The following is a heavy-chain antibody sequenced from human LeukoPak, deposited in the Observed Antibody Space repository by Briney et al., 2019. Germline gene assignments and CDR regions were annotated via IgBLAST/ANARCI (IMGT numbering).Heavy chain of an antibody. Sequence: ASVKVSCKASGHTFTGYYVYWVRQAPGQGLEWMGWMNPNVGGANFPQKFQGRVTVTSDPAISAAYMELRRLRSDDTAVYYCARGVFGESLESWGQGTTVTVSS. V-gene: IGHV1-2*02. CDR2: MNPNVGGA. J-gene: IGHJ6*02. CDR1: GHTFTGYY. D-gene: IGHD3-10*02. CDR3: ARGVFGESLES.